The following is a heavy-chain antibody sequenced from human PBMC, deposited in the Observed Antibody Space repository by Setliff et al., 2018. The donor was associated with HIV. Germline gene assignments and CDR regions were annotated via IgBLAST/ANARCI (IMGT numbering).Heavy chain of an antibody. D-gene: IGHD2-21*01. CDR2: SYPSDGRT. J-gene: IGHJ3*02. V-gene: IGHV1-46*01. CDR1: GYTFTSYY. Sequence: ASVKVSCKASGYTFTSYYLHWLRQAPGQGLEWMGISYPSDGRTQYAQKFQGRVTMTRDTSTSTAYMELNSLSSEDTAVYYCVRDTPGSDNAFDIWGQGTMVTVSS. CDR3: VRDTPGSDNAFDI.